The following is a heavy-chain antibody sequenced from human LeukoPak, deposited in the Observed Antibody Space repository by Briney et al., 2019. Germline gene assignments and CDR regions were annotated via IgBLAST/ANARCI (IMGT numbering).Heavy chain of an antibody. CDR3: ARGISGYDILTGYYSRPHRDYFDY. CDR2: IYYSGST. Sequence: SETLSLTCTVSGGSISSYYWSWIRQPPGKGLEWIGYIYYSGSTNYNPSLKSRVTISVDTSKNQFSPKLSSVTAADTAVYYCARGISGYDILTGYYSRPHRDYFDYWGQGTLVTVSS. D-gene: IGHD3-9*01. V-gene: IGHV4-59*01. J-gene: IGHJ4*02. CDR1: GGSISSYY.